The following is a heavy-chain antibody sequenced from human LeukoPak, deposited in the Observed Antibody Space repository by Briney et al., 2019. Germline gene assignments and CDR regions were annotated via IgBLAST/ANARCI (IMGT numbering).Heavy chain of an antibody. CDR2: IRYDGSNK. D-gene: IGHD6-13*01. CDR3: ATHPNPYSSRLRPDP. V-gene: IGHV3-30*02. CDR1: GFTFSSYG. Sequence: GGSLRLSCAASGFTFSSYGMHWVRQAPGKGLEWVAFIRYDGSNKYYADSVKGRFTISRDNSKNTLYLQMNSLRAEDTAVYYCATHPNPYSSRLRPDPWGQGTLVTVSS. J-gene: IGHJ5*02.